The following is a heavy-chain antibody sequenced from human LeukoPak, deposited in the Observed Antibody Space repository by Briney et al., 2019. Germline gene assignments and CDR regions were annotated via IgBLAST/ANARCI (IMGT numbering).Heavy chain of an antibody. CDR2: INGYKGNT. V-gene: IGHV1-18*01. D-gene: IGHD3-3*01. CDR1: GYTFTSYG. J-gene: IGHJ4*02. CDR3: ARADFWSGYYDY. Sequence: ASVKVSCKASGYTFTSYGISWVRQAPGQGLERMGWINGYKGNTNYAQKLQGRVTMTTDTSTSTAYMELRSLRSDDTAVYYCARADFWSGYYDYWGQGTLVTVSS.